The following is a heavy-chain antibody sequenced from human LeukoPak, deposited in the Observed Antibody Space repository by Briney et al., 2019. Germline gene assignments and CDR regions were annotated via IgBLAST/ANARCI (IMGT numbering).Heavy chain of an antibody. V-gene: IGHV1-2*02. CDR3: ARSPHILTGENFDF. D-gene: IGHD3-9*01. Sequence: ASVKVSCKASGYTFTGYYIHWVRQAPGHGLEWMGWINPNSGGTNYAQKFYARVTMTRDTSISTAYMELSRLRSDDTAVFYCARSPHILTGENFDFWGQGTLVTVSS. J-gene: IGHJ4*02. CDR2: INPNSGGT. CDR1: GYTFTGYY.